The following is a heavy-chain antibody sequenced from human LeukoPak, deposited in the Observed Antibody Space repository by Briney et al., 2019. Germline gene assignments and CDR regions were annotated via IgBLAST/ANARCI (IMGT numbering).Heavy chain of an antibody. CDR2: MNPNSGNT. V-gene: IGHV1-8*01. Sequence: ASVKVSCKASGYAFTTYDINWVRQATGQGLEWLGWMNPNSGNTGYAQKFQGRVSMTRDTSISTAYMELSSLRSEDTAVYYCARNVASTGYFVYRGQGTLVTVSS. D-gene: IGHD2-21*01. CDR3: ARNVASTGYFVY. CDR1: GYAFTTYD. J-gene: IGHJ4*02.